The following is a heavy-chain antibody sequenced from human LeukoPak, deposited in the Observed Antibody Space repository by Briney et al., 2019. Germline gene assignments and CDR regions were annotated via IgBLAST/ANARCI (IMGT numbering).Heavy chain of an antibody. Sequence: ASVTVSCKASGYTFTGYYMHWVRQAPGQGLEWMGWINPNSGGTNYAQKFQGRVTMTRDTSISTAYMELSRLRSDDTAVYYCARDSLVVAATHWFDPWGQGTLVTVSS. V-gene: IGHV1-2*02. CDR3: ARDSLVVAATHWFDP. J-gene: IGHJ5*02. CDR1: GYTFTGYY. D-gene: IGHD2-15*01. CDR2: INPNSGGT.